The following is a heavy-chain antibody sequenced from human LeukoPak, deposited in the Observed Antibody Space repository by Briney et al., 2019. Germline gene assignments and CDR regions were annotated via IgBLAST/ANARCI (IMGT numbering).Heavy chain of an antibody. V-gene: IGHV3-23*01. CDR3: AKDRSCSGSSCNVGS. J-gene: IGHJ3*01. CDR2: ISGSGGST. Sequence: GGSLRLSCAASGFTFSSFAMSWVRQAPGKGLQWVSAISGSGGSTFYADSVKGRFTISRDNSKNTLFLQMNGLRAEDTAVYYCAKDRSCSGSSCNVGSWGQGTMVTVSS. CDR1: GFTFSSFA. D-gene: IGHD2-2*01.